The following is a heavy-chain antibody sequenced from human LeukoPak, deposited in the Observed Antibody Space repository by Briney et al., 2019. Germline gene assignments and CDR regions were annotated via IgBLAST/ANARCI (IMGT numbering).Heavy chain of an antibody. D-gene: IGHD3-22*01. J-gene: IGHJ4*02. CDR1: GFTFRLYA. CDR3: AKSSADYFYDSSGYYVYFDY. CDR2: LSGSGDYI. V-gene: IGHV3-23*01. Sequence: GGSLRLSCAVPGFTFRLYAMTWVRQALGKGLEWVSTLSGSGDYIYYADSVKGRFTISRDNSKNTLYVQMNSLRAEDTAVYYCAKSSADYFYDSSGYYVYFDYWGQGTLVTVSS.